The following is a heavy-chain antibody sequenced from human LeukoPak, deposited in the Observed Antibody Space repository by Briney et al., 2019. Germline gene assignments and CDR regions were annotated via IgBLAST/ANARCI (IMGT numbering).Heavy chain of an antibody. CDR3: ARELPREVTLDY. V-gene: IGHV3-74*01. CDR2: INTDGSST. J-gene: IGHJ4*02. Sequence: PPGGSLRLSCAASGFPFIGYEMQWVRQAPGKGLVWVSRINTDGSSTSYADPVKGRFTISRDNAKNTLYLQMNSLRAEDTGVYYCARELPREVTLDYWGQGTLVTVSS. D-gene: IGHD2-21*02. CDR1: GFPFIGYE.